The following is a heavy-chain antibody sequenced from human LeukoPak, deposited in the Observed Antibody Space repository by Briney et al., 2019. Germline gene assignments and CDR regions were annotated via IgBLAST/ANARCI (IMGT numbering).Heavy chain of an antibody. Sequence: SETLSLTCTVSGGSISSYYWSWIRQPPGKGLEWIGYIYYSGSTNCNPSLKSRVTISVDTSKNQFSLKLSSVTAADTAVYYCARAHEDTAMTWGQGTLVTVSS. D-gene: IGHD5-18*01. J-gene: IGHJ5*02. V-gene: IGHV4-59*01. CDR3: ARAHEDTAMT. CDR1: GGSISSYY. CDR2: IYYSGST.